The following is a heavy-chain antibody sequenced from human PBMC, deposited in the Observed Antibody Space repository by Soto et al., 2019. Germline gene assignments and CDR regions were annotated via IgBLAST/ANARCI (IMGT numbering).Heavy chain of an antibody. CDR3: ERGVEAYGDSFNCYCYGMDV. D-gene: IGHD4-17*01. V-gene: IGHV1-8*01. CDR2: MNPNSGNT. CDR1: GYTFTSYD. Sequence: QVQLVQSGAEVKKPGASVKVSCKASGYTFTSYDINWVRQATGQGLEWMGWMNPNSGNTGYAQKFQGRVTMSRNTSIRTAYMELSSLRSRGTAVYYCERGVEAYGDSFNCYCYGMDVWGKGTTVTVSS. J-gene: IGHJ6*04.